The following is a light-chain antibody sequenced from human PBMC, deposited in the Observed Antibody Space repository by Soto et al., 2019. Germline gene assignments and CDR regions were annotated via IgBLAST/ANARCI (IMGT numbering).Light chain of an antibody. CDR3: QSYDSSLSGWV. Sequence: QSVLTQPPSVSGAPGQRVTISCTGSSSNIGAGYDVHWYQHLPGTAPKLLIYGNSNRPSGVPDRFSGSKSGTSASLVITGLQAEDEADFYCQSYDSSLSGWVFGGGTQLTVL. J-gene: IGLJ3*02. V-gene: IGLV1-40*01. CDR2: GNS. CDR1: SSNIGAGYD.